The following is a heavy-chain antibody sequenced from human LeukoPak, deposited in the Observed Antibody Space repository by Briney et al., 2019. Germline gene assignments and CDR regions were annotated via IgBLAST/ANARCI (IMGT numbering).Heavy chain of an antibody. J-gene: IGHJ4*02. V-gene: IGHV4-39*07. CDR2: VFYSENT. CDR3: ASGPWVTPFDY. D-gene: IGHD2-21*02. Sequence: SETLSLICTVSGASISSTIYYWGWIRQPPGKGLEWIGSVFYSENTYYNPSLKSRVTISVDTSKNQFSLNLNSVTAADTAVYFCASGPWVTPFDYWGQGTLVPVSS. CDR1: GASISSTIYY.